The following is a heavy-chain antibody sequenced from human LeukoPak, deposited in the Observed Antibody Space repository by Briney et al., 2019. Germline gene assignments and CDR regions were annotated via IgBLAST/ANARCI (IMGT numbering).Heavy chain of an antibody. CDR1: GGSISSGSYY. CDR3: AREPGYYGSGSYAY. D-gene: IGHD3-10*01. J-gene: IGHJ4*02. Sequence: PSETLSLTCTVSGGSISSGSYYWSWIRQPAGKGLEWIGRIYTSGSTNYNPSLKSRVTISVDTSKNQFSLKLSSVTAADTAVYYCAREPGYYGSGSYAYWGQGTLVTVSS. V-gene: IGHV4-61*02. CDR2: IYTSGST.